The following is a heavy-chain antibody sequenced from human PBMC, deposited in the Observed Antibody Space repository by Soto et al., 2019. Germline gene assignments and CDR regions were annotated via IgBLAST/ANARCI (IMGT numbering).Heavy chain of an antibody. J-gene: IGHJ6*02. CDR3: AREYDFWSGLHIYYYGMYV. D-gene: IGHD3-3*01. CDR2: ISSSSSYI. V-gene: IGHV3-21*01. CDR1: GFTFSSYS. Sequence: EVQLVESGGGLVKPGGSLRLSCAASGFTFSSYSMNWVRQAPGKGLEWVSSISSSSSYIYYGDSVKGRFTISRENDKNSMYLQMNSTRDEDTAVIYYAREYDFWSGLHIYYYGMYVWGQGTTVTVSS.